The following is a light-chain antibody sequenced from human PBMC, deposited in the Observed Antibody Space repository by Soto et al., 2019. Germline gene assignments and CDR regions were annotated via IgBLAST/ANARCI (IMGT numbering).Light chain of an antibody. J-gene: IGLJ1*01. V-gene: IGLV2-14*03. CDR3: NSYTSSSTYV. CDR2: DVS. CDR1: SSDVGGYNY. Sequence: QSVLTQPASVSGSPGQSITISCTGTSSDVGGYNYFSWYQHHPGKAPKVMIYDVSNRPSGISNRFSGSMSGNTASLTISGVQAEDEADAYCNSYTSSSTYVCGTGTKVTVL.